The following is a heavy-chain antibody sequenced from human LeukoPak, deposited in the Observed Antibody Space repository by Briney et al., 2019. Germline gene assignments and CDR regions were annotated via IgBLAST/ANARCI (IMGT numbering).Heavy chain of an antibody. D-gene: IGHD6-19*01. CDR2: IKQDGSVK. Sequence: PGGSLRLSCAASGFTVSSYWMAWVRQAPGKGLEWVASIKQDGSVKYYVDSVKGRFAISRDNAENSLFLQMNSLRPEDTAVYFCAKRITVAVGYYSDSWGQGTLVTVSS. CDR1: GFTVSSYW. J-gene: IGHJ4*02. V-gene: IGHV3-7*03. CDR3: AKRITVAVGYYSDS.